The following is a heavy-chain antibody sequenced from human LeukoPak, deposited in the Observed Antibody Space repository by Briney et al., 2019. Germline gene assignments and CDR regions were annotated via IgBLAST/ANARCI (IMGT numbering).Heavy chain of an antibody. Sequence: ASVKVSCKASGYTFTGYYMHWVRQAPGQGLEWMGRINPNSGGTNYAQKFQGRVTMTRDTSISTAYMELGRLRSDDTAVYYCARAGPIITIFGVVTLAPEADYYYGMDVWGQGTTVTVSS. V-gene: IGHV1-2*06. J-gene: IGHJ6*02. CDR2: INPNSGGT. CDR3: ARAGPIITIFGVVTLAPEADYYYGMDV. D-gene: IGHD3-3*01. CDR1: GYTFTGYY.